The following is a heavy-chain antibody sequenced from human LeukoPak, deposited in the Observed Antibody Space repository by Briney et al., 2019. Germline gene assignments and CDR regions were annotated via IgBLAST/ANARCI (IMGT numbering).Heavy chain of an antibody. Sequence: GSLRLSCAASGFTFSSYGMHWVRQAPGKGLEWVAVISYDGSNKYYADSVKGRFAISRDSSKNTLYLQMNGLRADDTAVYYCARSQGGYCSSTSCYADYFDYWGQGTLVTVSS. CDR1: GFTFSSYG. CDR3: ARSQGGYCSSTSCYADYFDY. J-gene: IGHJ4*02. CDR2: ISYDGSNK. D-gene: IGHD2-2*01. V-gene: IGHV3-30*03.